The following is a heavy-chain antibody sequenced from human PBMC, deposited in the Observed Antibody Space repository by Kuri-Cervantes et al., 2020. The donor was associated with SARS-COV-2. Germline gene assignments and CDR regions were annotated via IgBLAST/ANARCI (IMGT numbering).Heavy chain of an antibody. J-gene: IGHJ4*02. CDR1: GFTSSSYA. V-gene: IGHV3-30-3*01. Sequence: GGSLRLSCAASGFTSSSYAMHWVRQAPGKGLEWVAVISYNGSNKYYADSVKGRFTISRDNSKNTLYLQMNSLRAEDTAVYYCASELLLRFDYWGQGTLVTVSS. CDR2: ISYNGSNK. CDR3: ASELLLRFDY. D-gene: IGHD5-12*01.